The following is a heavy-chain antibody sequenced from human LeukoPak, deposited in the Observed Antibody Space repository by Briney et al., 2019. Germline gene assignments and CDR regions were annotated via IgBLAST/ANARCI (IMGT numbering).Heavy chain of an antibody. Sequence: ASVKVSWKASGDSSRTNAIVWLRQAPGQRPEWMGWISAGSGNTKYSQTFQDRLTLTRDTAASTVYMDLSSLRPEDTAVYFCARERDDDPFDIWGQGTLVIVSS. J-gene: IGHJ3*02. CDR1: GDSSRTNA. D-gene: IGHD1-1*01. CDR3: ARERDDDPFDI. V-gene: IGHV1-3*01. CDR2: ISAGSGNT.